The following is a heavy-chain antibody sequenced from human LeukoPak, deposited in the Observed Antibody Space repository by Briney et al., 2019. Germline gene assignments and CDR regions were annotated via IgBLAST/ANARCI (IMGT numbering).Heavy chain of an antibody. V-gene: IGHV4-61*02. CDR2: IYTSGST. D-gene: IGHD3-22*01. CDR1: GGSISSGSYY. CDR3: ARERSRKWFSVSPESFDI. Sequence: SETLSLTCTVSGGSISSGSYYWSWIRQPAGKGLEWIGRIYTSGSTNYNPSLKSRVTIAVDPSKNQFSLKLGSVNAADRAVYYFARERSRKWFSVSPESFDIWGQGTMVTVSS. J-gene: IGHJ3*02.